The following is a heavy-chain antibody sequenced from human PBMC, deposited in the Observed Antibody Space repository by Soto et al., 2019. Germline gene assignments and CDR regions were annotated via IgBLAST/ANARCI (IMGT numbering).Heavy chain of an antibody. D-gene: IGHD3-22*01. V-gene: IGHV3-48*01. CDR2: IDXLSSTM. CDR1: GFTFSSSS. Sequence: ESGGGLVQPGGSLRLSYAASGFTFSSSSMNWVRQAPGKGLEWVSFIDXLSSTMYYADSVRGRFTISRDNAKNSLYLQMNSLRAEDTAIYYCTGGGVSSGPGYWGQGTLVTVSS. CDR3: TGGGVSSGPGY. J-gene: IGHJ4*02.